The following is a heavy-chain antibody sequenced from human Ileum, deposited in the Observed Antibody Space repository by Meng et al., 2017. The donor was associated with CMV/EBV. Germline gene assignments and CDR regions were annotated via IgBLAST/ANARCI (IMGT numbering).Heavy chain of an antibody. D-gene: IGHD3-16*01. J-gene: IGHJ6*02. CDR3: ARVGVWYGMDV. Sequence: GESLKISCAASGFTFSRSWMAWVRQAPGKGLEWVATINEDGSERQYVDSAKGRFTISGDNAKKSLYMQMNSLRAEGTAVYYCARVGVWYGMDVWGQGTTVTVSS. CDR1: GFTFSRSW. CDR2: INEDGSER. V-gene: IGHV3-7*01.